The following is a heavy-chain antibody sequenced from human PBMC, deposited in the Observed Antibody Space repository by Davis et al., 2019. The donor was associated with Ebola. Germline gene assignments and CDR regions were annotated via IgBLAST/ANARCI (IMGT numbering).Heavy chain of an antibody. V-gene: IGHV3-21*01. CDR1: GFTFSKYR. Sequence: GGSLRLSCAVSGFTFSKYRMNWFRQAPGKGLEWVSSISSNSRATYYADSLKCRFTITRDNAKSTLYLQMNSLRDEDTGVYFCARDNYIAAFYYYYFMDVWGQGTTVTVSS. CDR3: ARDNYIAAFYYYYFMDV. J-gene: IGHJ6*02. D-gene: IGHD1-7*01. CDR2: ISSNSRAT.